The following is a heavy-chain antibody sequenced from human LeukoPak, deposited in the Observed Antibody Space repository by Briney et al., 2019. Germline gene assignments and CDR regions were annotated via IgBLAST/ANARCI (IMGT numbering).Heavy chain of an antibody. J-gene: IGHJ4*02. V-gene: IGHV3-9*01. Sequence: GGSLRLSCAASGFTFDDYAMHWVRQAPGKGLEWVAGISWNSGSIGYADSVKGRFTISRDNAKNSLYLQMNSLRAEDTALYYCAKDMGYYDSSGYSALFDYWGQGTLVTVSS. D-gene: IGHD3-22*01. CDR3: AKDMGYYDSSGYSALFDY. CDR1: GFTFDDYA. CDR2: ISWNSGSI.